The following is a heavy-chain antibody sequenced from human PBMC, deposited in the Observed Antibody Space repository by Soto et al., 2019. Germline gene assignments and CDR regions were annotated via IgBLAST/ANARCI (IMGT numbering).Heavy chain of an antibody. J-gene: IGHJ4*02. CDR1: GGSISSSSYY. CDR2: IYYSGST. Sequence: QLQLQESGPGLVKPSETLSLTCTVSGGSISSSSYYWGWIRQPPGKGLEWIGSIYYSGSTYYNPSLKSRVTISVDTSKNQFSLKLSSVTAADTAVYYCARLTSGLVEYYFDYWGQGTLVTVSS. D-gene: IGHD3-9*01. V-gene: IGHV4-39*01. CDR3: ARLTSGLVEYYFDY.